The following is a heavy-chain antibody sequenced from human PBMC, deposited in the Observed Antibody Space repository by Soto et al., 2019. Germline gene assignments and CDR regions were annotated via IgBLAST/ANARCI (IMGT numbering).Heavy chain of an antibody. J-gene: IGHJ5*02. V-gene: IGHV4-39*01. CDR3: SRRAPEGFDP. CDR1: GGSFGSSAYY. Sequence: SETLSLTCTVSGGSFGSSAYYWGWIRRAPGKGLEWIGSINSSGSTFSNPSLKSRVTLSVDTSKNQFSLKLTSVAAADTALYYCSRRAPEGFDPWGQGTLVTVSS. CDR2: INSSGST.